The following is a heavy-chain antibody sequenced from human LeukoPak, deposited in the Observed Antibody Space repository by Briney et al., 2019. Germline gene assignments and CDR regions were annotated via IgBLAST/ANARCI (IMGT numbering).Heavy chain of an antibody. Sequence: SETLSLTCTVSGGSISSYYWSWIRQPPGKGLEWIGYIYYSGSTNYNPALKSRVTISADTSKNQFSLKLSSVTAADTAVYYCARGCSSTSCQIGSALVYWGQGTLVTVSS. J-gene: IGHJ4*02. V-gene: IGHV4-59*01. CDR3: ARGCSSTSCQIGSALVY. CDR2: IYYSGST. CDR1: GGSISSYY. D-gene: IGHD2-2*01.